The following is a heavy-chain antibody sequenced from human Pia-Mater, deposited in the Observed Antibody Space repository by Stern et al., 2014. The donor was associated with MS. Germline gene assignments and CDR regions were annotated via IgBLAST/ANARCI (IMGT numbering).Heavy chain of an antibody. V-gene: IGHV1-46*01. D-gene: IGHD3-22*01. CDR3: ARVRPPAGFYDSSPLDY. Sequence: QVQLVQSGADVKKPGASVKLSCKASGYTFTSYFIHWVRQAPGQGLEWVRTINPEGGNTLYAKEFQGRVTMTTDTSTGTVYMELSSLRYDGTAVYYCARVRPPAGFYDSSPLDYWGQGVLVTVSS. CDR1: GYTFTSYF. CDR2: INPEGGNT. J-gene: IGHJ4*02.